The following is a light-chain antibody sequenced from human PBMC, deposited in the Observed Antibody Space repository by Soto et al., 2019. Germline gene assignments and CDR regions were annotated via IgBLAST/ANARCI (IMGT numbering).Light chain of an antibody. V-gene: IGLV2-11*01. J-gene: IGLJ3*02. CDR1: SSDIGAYNY. CDR3: RSYVGGYTFVV. Sequence: QSALTQPRSVSGSPGQSVTISCTGTSSDIGAYNYVSWYQQYPGKAPKLIIYDVNQRPSGVPDRFSGSKSGKTASLTISGLQAEDEADYHCRSYVGGYTFVVFGGGTKLTVL. CDR2: DVN.